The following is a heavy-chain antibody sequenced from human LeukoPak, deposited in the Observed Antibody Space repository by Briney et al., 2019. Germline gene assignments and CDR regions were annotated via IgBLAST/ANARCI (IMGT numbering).Heavy chain of an antibody. J-gene: IGHJ4*02. D-gene: IGHD6-6*01. CDR2: IYYSGST. CDR3: ARVVSSSSLDFDY. CDR1: GGSISSYY. V-gene: IGHV4-59*01. Sequence: SETLSLTRTVSGGSISSYYWSWIRQPPGKGLEWIGYIYYSGSTNYNPSLKSRVTISVDTSKNQFSLKLSSVTAADTAVYYCARVVSSSSLDFDYWGQGTLVTVSS.